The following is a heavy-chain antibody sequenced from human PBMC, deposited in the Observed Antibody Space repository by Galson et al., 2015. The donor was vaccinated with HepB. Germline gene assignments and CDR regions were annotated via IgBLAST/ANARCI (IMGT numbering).Heavy chain of an antibody. CDR2: IISNGYMV. CDR1: GFTFGAYE. D-gene: IGHD3-10*01. Sequence: SLRLSCEASGFTFGAYEMSWVRQAPGEGLEWFSYIISNGYMVYYGESVQGRFTVSKDNARHSLYLQMNSLRVEDTAVYYGVREYALWSWYFDSWRQGILVTVSS. V-gene: IGHV3-48*03. CDR3: VREYALWSWYFDS. J-gene: IGHJ4*02.